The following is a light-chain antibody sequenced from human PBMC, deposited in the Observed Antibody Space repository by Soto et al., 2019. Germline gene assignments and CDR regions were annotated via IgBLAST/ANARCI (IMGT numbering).Light chain of an antibody. Sequence: QSALTQPASVSGSPGRPFTIPCPEPTVDVGGNNYVSWYQQHPGKAPKPMIYEVSNRPSGVSNRFSGSKSGNTASLTISGLQAEDEADYYCSSYTSSSTVFGGGTKLTVL. J-gene: IGLJ3*02. V-gene: IGLV2-14*01. CDR2: EVS. CDR1: TVDVGGNNY. CDR3: SSYTSSSTV.